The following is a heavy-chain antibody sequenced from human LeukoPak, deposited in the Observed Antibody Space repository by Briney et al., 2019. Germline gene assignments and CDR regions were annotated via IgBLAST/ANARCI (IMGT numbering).Heavy chain of an antibody. Sequence: GGSLRLPCAASEFPFNHYPMSWVRQAPGKGQEWVSSIREGWGSTFYADSVKGRFPISRDNSKNTLFLQMSSLTAGDTAVYYCAKSAYYDSSGFYREYYFDHWGQGTLVTVSS. CDR3: AKSAYYDSSGFYREYYFDH. CDR2: IREGWGST. V-gene: IGHV3-23*01. J-gene: IGHJ4*02. CDR1: EFPFNHYP. D-gene: IGHD3-22*01.